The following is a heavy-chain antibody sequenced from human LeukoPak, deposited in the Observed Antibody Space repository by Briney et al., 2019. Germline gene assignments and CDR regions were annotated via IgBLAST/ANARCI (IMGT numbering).Heavy chain of an antibody. CDR1: GGSFSGYY. CDR3: ARGELQYSSGRYAVRVLDY. V-gene: IGHV4-34*01. J-gene: IGHJ4*02. Sequence: PSETLSLTCAVYGGSFSGYYWSWIRQPPGKGLEWIGEINHSGSTNYNPSLKSRVIISVDTSENQFSLKVTSVTAADTAVYYCARGELQYSSGRYAVRVLDYWGKGTLVTVSS. D-gene: IGHD6-19*01. CDR2: INHSGST.